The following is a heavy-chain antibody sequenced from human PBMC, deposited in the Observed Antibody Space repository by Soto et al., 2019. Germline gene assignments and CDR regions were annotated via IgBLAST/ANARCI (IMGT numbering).Heavy chain of an antibody. V-gene: IGHV4-31*02. Sequence: PSETLSLTCTVSGGSISSGGYYWSWIRQHPGKGLEWIGYIYYSGSTYYNPSLKSRVTISVDTSKNQFSLKLSSVTAADTAVYYCASMASDDSSGYYYSLFDYWGQGTLVTVSS. J-gene: IGHJ4*02. CDR1: GGSISSGGYY. CDR3: ASMASDDSSGYYYSLFDY. D-gene: IGHD3-22*01. CDR2: IYYSGST.